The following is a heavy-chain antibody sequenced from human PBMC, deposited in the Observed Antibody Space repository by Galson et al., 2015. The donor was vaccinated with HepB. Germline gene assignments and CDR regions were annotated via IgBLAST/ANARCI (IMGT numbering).Heavy chain of an antibody. CDR1: GLTFSRYA. V-gene: IGHV3-64D*06. Sequence: SLRLSCAASGLTFSRYAMHWVRQAPGKGLEYVSAISGSGGSTFYADSVKGRFTISRDNSKNTLYLQMSSLRAVDTAVYYCGPFGQTCSTNCPIDSWGQGTLVTVSS. J-gene: IGHJ4*02. CDR3: GPFGQTCSTNCPIDS. D-gene: IGHD2-2*01. CDR2: ISGSGGST.